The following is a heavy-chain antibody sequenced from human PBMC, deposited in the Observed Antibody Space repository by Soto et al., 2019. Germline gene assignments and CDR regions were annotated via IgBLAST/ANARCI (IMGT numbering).Heavy chain of an antibody. Sequence: SVKVSCKASGGTFSSYAISWVRQAPGQGLEWMGGIIPIFGTAHYAQKFQGRVTITADKSTSTAYMELSSLRSEDTAVYYCARVSTVNTHRINWFDPWGQGTLVTVSS. V-gene: IGHV1-69*06. CDR1: GGTFSSYA. CDR2: IIPIFGTA. CDR3: ARVSTVNTHRINWFDP. D-gene: IGHD4-17*01. J-gene: IGHJ5*02.